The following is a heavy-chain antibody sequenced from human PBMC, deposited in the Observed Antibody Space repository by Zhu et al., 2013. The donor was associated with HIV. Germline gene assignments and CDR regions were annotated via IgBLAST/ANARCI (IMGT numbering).Heavy chain of an antibody. CDR3: ARARSMVTLSYYYYGMDV. Sequence: QVQLVQSGAEVKKPGASVKVSCKASGYTFTSYDINWVRQATGQGLEWMGWMNPNSGNTGYAQKFQGRVTMTRNTSISTAYMELSSLRSEDTAVYYCARARSMVTLSYYYYGMDVWAKGPRSPSP. J-gene: IGHJ6*02. D-gene: IGHD5-18*01. CDR1: GYTFTSYD. CDR2: MNPNSGNT. V-gene: IGHV1-8*01.